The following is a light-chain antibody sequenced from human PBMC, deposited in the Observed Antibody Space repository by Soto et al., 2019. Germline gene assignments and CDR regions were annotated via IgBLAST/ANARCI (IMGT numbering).Light chain of an antibody. CDR3: SSYAGSNNFV. CDR2: EVS. V-gene: IGLV2-23*02. CDR1: SSDVGSYNL. J-gene: IGLJ1*01. Sequence: QSVLTQPASVSGSPGQSITISCTGTSSDVGSYNLVSWYQQHPGKTTKLMIYEVSKRPSGVSNRFSGSKSGNTASLTISGLQTEDEADYYCSSYAGSNNFVFGTGTKVTVL.